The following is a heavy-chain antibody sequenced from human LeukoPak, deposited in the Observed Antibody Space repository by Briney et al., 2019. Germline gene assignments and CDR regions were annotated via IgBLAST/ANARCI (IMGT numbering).Heavy chain of an antibody. V-gene: IGHV4-34*01. CDR3: ARPTNDY. CDR1: GGSFSGYY. Sequence: SETLSLTCAVYGGSFSGYYWSWIRQPPGKGLEWTGEINHSGSTNYNPSLKSRVTISVDTSKNQFSLKLSSVTAADTAVYYCARPTNDYWGQGTLVTVSS. CDR2: INHSGST. J-gene: IGHJ4*02. D-gene: IGHD2-8*01.